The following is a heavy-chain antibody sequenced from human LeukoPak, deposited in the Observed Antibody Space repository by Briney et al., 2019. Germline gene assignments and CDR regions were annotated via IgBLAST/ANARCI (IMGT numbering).Heavy chain of an antibody. V-gene: IGHV3-48*03. CDR3: ARDTFDI. Sequence: GGSLRLFCAASGFTFSSYEMNWVRQAPGKGLEWVSYISSGGSTIYYADSVKGRFTISRDNAKNSLYLQMNSLRAEDTALYYCARDTFDIWGQGTMVTVSS. CDR1: GFTFSSYE. J-gene: IGHJ3*02. CDR2: ISSGGSTI.